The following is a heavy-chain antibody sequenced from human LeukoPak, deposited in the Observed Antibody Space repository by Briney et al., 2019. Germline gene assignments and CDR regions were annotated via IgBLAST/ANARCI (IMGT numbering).Heavy chain of an antibody. CDR2: INPKNGGA. V-gene: IGHV1-2*07. CDR1: GYTFTGYY. Sequence: GASVKVSCKASGYTFTGYYMHWVRQAPGQGLEWMGWINPKNGGANYAPSFQGRVTMTRDRSISTVYMELTRLTSDDTAVYYCARASFRESPINWFDPWGQGTLVTVSS. D-gene: IGHD3-10*01. J-gene: IGHJ5*02. CDR3: ARASFRESPINWFDP.